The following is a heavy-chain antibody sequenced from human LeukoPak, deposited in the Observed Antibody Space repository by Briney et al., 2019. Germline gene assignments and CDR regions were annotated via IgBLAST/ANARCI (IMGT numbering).Heavy chain of an antibody. CDR1: GFTFSNAW. V-gene: IGHV3-15*01. D-gene: IGHD3-22*01. Sequence: GSLRLSCAASGFTFSNAWMSWVRQAPGKGLEWVGRIKSKTDGGTTDYAAPVKRRFTISRDDSKNTLYLQMNSLKTEDTAVYYCTTVDYYDSSDYYSYWGQGTLVTVSS. CDR2: IKSKTDGGTT. J-gene: IGHJ4*02. CDR3: TTVDYYDSSDYYSY.